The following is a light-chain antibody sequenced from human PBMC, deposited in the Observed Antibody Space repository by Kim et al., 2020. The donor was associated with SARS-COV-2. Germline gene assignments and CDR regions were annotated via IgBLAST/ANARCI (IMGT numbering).Light chain of an antibody. J-gene: IGLJ1*01. V-gene: IGLV1-40*01. CDR1: NPRPGAGYA. CDR3: QSYDSSLSGYV. CDR2: DNT. Sequence: QKDPNAGPGTNPRPGAGYAVNWYQHVPGTAPKLLIYDNTNRPSGVPDRFSGSKSGTSTSLAITGLQAEDEADYYCQSYDSSLSGYVFATGTKVTVL.